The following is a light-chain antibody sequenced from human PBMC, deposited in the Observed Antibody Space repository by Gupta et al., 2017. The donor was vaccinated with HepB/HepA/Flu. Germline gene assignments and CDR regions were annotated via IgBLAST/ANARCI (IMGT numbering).Light chain of an antibody. Sequence: QSVLTQPPSASGAPGQRVTIPCSGSSSTIGSHTLTWYQQLPGTAPKHLIYSNNQRPSGVPDRFSGSKSGTSASLAISGLQSEDEADDYCAAWDDSLNGWVFGGVTKLTVL. CDR1: SSTIGSHT. CDR2: SNN. V-gene: IGLV1-44*01. CDR3: AAWDDSLNGWV. J-gene: IGLJ3*02.